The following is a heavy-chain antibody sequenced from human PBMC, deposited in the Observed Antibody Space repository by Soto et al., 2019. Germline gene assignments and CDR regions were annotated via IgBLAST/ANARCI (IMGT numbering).Heavy chain of an antibody. CDR3: ARAPNPYSSSSGWFDP. D-gene: IGHD6-6*01. J-gene: IGHJ5*02. Sequence: GASVKVSCKASGYTFTGYYMHWVRQAPGQGLEWMGWINPNSGGTNYVQKFQGRVTMTRDTSISTAYMELSRLRSDDTAVYYCARAPNPYSSSSGWFDPWGQGTLVTVSS. CDR2: INPNSGGT. V-gene: IGHV1-2*02. CDR1: GYTFTGYY.